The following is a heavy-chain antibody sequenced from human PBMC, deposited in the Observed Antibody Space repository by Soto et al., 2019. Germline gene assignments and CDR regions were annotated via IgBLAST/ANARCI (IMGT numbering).Heavy chain of an antibody. V-gene: IGHV1-69*06. CDR2: IIPVLGRT. CDR1: GGIFITSG. J-gene: IGHJ4*02. Sequence: QVQLVPSGAEVKLPGSSVKVSCKTSGGIFITSGRSWVRHAPGHGLEWMGEIIPVLGRTNHAQKFQGRVTITADKSTSTVYLELSGLIVEDTATSYCARERAHRGASGSPMQTENFDSWGQGTLVTGSS. CDR3: ARERAHRGASGSPMQTENFDS. D-gene: IGHD3-10*01.